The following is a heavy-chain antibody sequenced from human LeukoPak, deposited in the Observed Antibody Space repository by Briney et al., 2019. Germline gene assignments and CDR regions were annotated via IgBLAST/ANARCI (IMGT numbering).Heavy chain of an antibody. D-gene: IGHD3-22*01. Sequence: SETLSLTCAVSGGSISSSNWWSWVRQPPGKGLEWIGEIYHSGSTNYNPSLKSRVTISVDKSKNQFSLKLSSVTAADTAVYYCARGDDSSGSSAFDIWGQGTMVTVSS. V-gene: IGHV4-4*02. CDR2: IYHSGST. CDR1: GGSISSSNW. CDR3: ARGDDSSGSSAFDI. J-gene: IGHJ3*02.